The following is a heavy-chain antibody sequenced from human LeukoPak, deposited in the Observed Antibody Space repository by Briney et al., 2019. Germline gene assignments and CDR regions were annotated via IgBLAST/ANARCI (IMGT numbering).Heavy chain of an antibody. D-gene: IGHD5-18*01. CDR2: INTNTGNP. V-gene: IGHV7-4-1*02. Sequence: ASVKVSCKASGYTFTSYDINWVRQATGRGLEWMGWINTNTGNPTYAQGFTGRFVFSLDTSVSTAYLQISSLKAEDTAVYYCARDSKVDTAVWGQGTLVTVSS. CDR3: ARDSKVDTAV. J-gene: IGHJ4*02. CDR1: GYTFTSYD.